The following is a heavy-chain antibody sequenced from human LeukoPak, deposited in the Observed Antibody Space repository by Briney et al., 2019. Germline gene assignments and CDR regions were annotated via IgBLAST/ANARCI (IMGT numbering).Heavy chain of an antibody. Sequence: SETLSLTCTVSGGSISSYYWSWIRQPPGKGLEWIGYMYYSGSTNNNPSLKSRVTIAVDLSKNQVSLKLSSVTAADTAVYYCARYHPATTVTTFSSYYMDVWGKGTTVTVSS. D-gene: IGHD4-11*01. CDR2: MYYSGST. V-gene: IGHV4-59*01. J-gene: IGHJ6*03. CDR1: GGSISSYY. CDR3: ARYHPATTVTTFSSYYMDV.